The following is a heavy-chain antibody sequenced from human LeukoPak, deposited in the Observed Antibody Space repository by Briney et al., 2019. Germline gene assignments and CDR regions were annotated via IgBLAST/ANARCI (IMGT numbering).Heavy chain of an antibody. CDR2: IYHSGST. CDR3: ASGVFDWLARDAFDT. J-gene: IGHJ3*02. Sequence: SETLSLTCAVSGGSISSGGYSWSWIRQPPGKGLEWIGYIYHSGSTYYNPSLKSRVTISVDRSKNQFSLKLSSVTAADTAVYYCASGVFDWLARDAFDTWGQGTMVTVSS. CDR1: GGSISSGGYS. V-gene: IGHV4-30-2*01. D-gene: IGHD3-9*01.